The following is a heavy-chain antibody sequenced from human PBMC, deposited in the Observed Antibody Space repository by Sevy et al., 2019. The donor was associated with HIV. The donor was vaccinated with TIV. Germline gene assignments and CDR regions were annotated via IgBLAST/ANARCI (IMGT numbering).Heavy chain of an antibody. D-gene: IGHD3-22*01. V-gene: IGHV3-23*01. CDR3: AKEKHYDSSYAMDV. J-gene: IGHJ6*02. CDR2: ITSDGYST. Sequence: GGSLRISCAASGFSFTNYAISWVRQAPGKGLEWVSVITSDGYSTYYADSVKGRFTISRDNSKNTVFLQMNSLRAEDTAVYYCAKEKHYDSSYAMDVWGQGTTVTVSS. CDR1: GFSFTNYA.